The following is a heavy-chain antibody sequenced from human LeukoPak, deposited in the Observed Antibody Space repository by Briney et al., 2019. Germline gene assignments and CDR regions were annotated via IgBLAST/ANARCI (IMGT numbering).Heavy chain of an antibody. CDR3: ARGGALWFGELLEYYFDY. D-gene: IGHD3-10*01. J-gene: IGHJ4*02. CDR1: GGSMGSSSYY. Sequence: SETLSLTCTVSGGSMGSSSYYWGWIRQPPGKGLEWIGSIYYSGSTYYNPSLKSRVTISVDTSKNQFSLKLSSVTAADTAVYYCARGGALWFGELLEYYFDYWGQGTLVTVSS. V-gene: IGHV4-39*07. CDR2: IYYSGST.